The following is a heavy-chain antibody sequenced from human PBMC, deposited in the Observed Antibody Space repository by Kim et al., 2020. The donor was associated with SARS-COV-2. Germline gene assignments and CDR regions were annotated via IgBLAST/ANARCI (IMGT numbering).Heavy chain of an antibody. Sequence: GGSLRLSCAASGFTFSSYIMAWVRQAPGKGLEWVSSISGSSDYIFYADSVKGRFIISRDKAKKSLYLQVNSLRAEDTAVYYCARFGVTGFDYWGQGTLVTVSS. J-gene: IGHJ4*02. CDR2: ISGSSDYI. CDR3: ARFGVTGFDY. D-gene: IGHD3-9*01. V-gene: IGHV3-21*04. CDR1: GFTFSSYI.